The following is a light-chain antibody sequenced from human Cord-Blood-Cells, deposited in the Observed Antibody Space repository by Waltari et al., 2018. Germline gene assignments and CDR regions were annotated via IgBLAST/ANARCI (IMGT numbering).Light chain of an antibody. CDR2: LGS. J-gene: IGKJ2*03. CDR1: QSLLHSNGYNY. V-gene: IGKV2-28*01. Sequence: LPVTPGEPASISCRSSQSLLHSNGYNYLDWYLQKPGQSPQLLIYLGSNRASWVPDRFSGSGSGTDFTLKISRVEAEDVGVYYCMQALQTPYSFGQGTKLEIK. CDR3: MQALQTPYS.